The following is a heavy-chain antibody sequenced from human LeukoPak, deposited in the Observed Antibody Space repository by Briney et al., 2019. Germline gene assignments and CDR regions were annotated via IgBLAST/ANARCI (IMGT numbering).Heavy chain of an antibody. CDR3: ARLAITMVRGVAKYFDY. CDR1: GASITSSNYY. CDR2: INHSGST. Sequence: SETLSLTCAVSGASITSSNYYWGWVRQPPGKGLEWIGEINHSGSTNYNPSLKSRVTISVDTSKNQFSLKLSSVTAADTAVYYCARLAITMVRGVAKYFDYWGQGTLVTVSS. D-gene: IGHD3-10*01. V-gene: IGHV4-39*07. J-gene: IGHJ4*02.